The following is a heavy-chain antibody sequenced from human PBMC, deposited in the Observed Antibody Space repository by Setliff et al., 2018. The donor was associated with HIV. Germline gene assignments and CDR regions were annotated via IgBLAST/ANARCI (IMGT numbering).Heavy chain of an antibody. Sequence: SETLSLTCTVSGGSISSYYWSWIRKPPGKGLEWIGSIYTSGSTNYNPSLKSRLTISLDTKNQFSLKLSSVTAADTAVYYCARGGSGNSYNGAFDYWGQGTLVTVSS. J-gene: IGHJ4*02. V-gene: IGHV4-4*08. CDR2: IYTSGST. D-gene: IGHD3-10*01. CDR1: GGSISSYY. CDR3: ARGGSGNSYNGAFDY.